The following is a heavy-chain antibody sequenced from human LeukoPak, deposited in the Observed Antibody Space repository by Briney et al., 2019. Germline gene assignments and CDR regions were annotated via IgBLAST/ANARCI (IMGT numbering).Heavy chain of an antibody. D-gene: IGHD5-24*01. CDR1: GFTFSGSW. Sequence: PGEPLRLSCAASGFTFSGSWMNWVRQAPGKGLGWVANINPDGSQKRFVDSVMGRFTMSRDNAKNSLYLQMNSLRVEDTAVFYCAAWTDRGYNFWGQGTLVTVSS. V-gene: IGHV3-7*01. CDR2: INPDGSQK. CDR3: AAWTDRGYNF. J-gene: IGHJ4*02.